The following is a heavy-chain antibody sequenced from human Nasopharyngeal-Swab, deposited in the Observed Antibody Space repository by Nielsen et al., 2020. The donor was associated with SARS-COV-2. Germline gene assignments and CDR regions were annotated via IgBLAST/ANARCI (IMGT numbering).Heavy chain of an antibody. V-gene: IGHV3-23*01. Sequence: GGSLTLSCSASGFIFKNYAMNWGRQAPGRGLEWVSAISGADDSTKYADSVKGRFTISRDNSKNTLDLQMNSLRAEDTAMYYCAKDRDSGDDSGEYYHYYGMDVWGQGTSVTVS. J-gene: IGHJ6*02. CDR1: GFIFKNYA. CDR3: AKDRDSGDDSGEYYHYYGMDV. CDR2: ISGADDST. D-gene: IGHD5-12*01.